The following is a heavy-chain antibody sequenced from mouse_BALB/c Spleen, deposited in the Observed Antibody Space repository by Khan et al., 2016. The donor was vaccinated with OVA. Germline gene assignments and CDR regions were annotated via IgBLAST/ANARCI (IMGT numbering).Heavy chain of an antibody. V-gene: IGHV2-2*02. CDR3: VRTYFSYGSYGDYYAMDY. CDR2: IWSGGST. D-gene: IGHD2-1*01. CDR1: GFSLTNYG. J-gene: IGHJ4*01. Sequence: QVQLQQSGPGLVQPSQSLSITCTVSGFSLTNYGVNWVRQSPGKGLEWLGVIWSGGSTDSNAAFISRLSINKDNSKSQVFFRMNSLQANDTAIYYCVRTYFSYGSYGDYYAMDYWGQGTSVTVSS.